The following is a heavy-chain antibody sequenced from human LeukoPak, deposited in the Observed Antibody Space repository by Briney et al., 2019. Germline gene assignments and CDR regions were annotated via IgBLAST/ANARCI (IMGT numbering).Heavy chain of an antibody. CDR1: GFTFSSYA. CDR2: INEDGSET. J-gene: IGHJ4*02. CDR3: ARAGTRGSADY. Sequence: GRSLRLSCAASGFTFSSYAMHWVRQAPGKGLEWVANINEDGSETYYVDSMRGRFTISRDNAKNSLYLQMNSLRADDTAVYFCARAGTRGSADYWGQGTLVTVSS. D-gene: IGHD1-7*01. V-gene: IGHV3-7*01.